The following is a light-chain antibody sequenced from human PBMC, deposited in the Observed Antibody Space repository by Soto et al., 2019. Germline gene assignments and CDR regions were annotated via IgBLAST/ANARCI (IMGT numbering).Light chain of an antibody. CDR2: DVS. V-gene: IGLV2-11*01. J-gene: IGLJ1*01. CDR1: SSDIGGYNY. Sequence: SVLTQPASVSGSPGQSITISCTGKSSDIGGYNYVSWYQQHPGKAPKLMIYDVSKRPSGVPDRFSGSKSGNTASLTISGLQAEDEADYYCCSYAGSYTFYVFGTGTKVTVL. CDR3: CSYAGSYTFYV.